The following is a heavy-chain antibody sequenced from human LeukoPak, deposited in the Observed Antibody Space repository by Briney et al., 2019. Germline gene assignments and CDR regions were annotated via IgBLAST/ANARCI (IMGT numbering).Heavy chain of an antibody. CDR3: ATGRVAARPGDYYYYMDV. CDR1: GGSISSYY. J-gene: IGHJ6*03. Sequence: SETLSLTCTVSGGSISSYYWSWIRQPAGKGLEWIGRIYTSGSTNYNPSLKSRVTMSVGTSKNQFSLKLSSVTAADTAVYYCATGRVAARPGDYYYYMDVWGKGTTVTVSS. V-gene: IGHV4-4*07. CDR2: IYTSGST. D-gene: IGHD6-6*01.